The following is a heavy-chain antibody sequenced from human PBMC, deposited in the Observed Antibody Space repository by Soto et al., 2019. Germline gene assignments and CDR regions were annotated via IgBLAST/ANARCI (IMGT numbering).Heavy chain of an antibody. V-gene: IGHV1-69*01. D-gene: IGHD3-16*01. CDR3: ARDVPLNYYDGTFSYYAMDV. CDR2: IIPFFKAA. CDR1: GGTFSSHA. J-gene: IGHJ6*02. Sequence: QVQLVQSGAEVKKPGSSVKVSCKASGGTFSSHAISWVRQAPGQGLEWMGGIIPFFKAANYAQKFQGRVTITADVSTSTAYMDLYSLRSEHKAVYYCARDVPLNYYDGTFSYYAMDVWGQGTTVTVSS.